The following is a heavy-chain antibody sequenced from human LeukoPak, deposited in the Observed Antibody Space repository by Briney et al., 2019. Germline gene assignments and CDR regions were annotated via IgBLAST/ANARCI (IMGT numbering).Heavy chain of an antibody. CDR2: INHSGST. D-gene: IGHD4-17*01. J-gene: IGHJ4*02. CDR3: ARAGLNGDVDY. Sequence: PSETLSLTCAVYGGSFTGYYWSWIRQPPGKGLEWIGEINHSGSTNYNPSLKSRVTISVDTSKNQFSLKLSFVTSADPAVYYCARAGLNGDVDYWGQGTLVTVSS. V-gene: IGHV4-34*01. CDR1: GGSFTGYY.